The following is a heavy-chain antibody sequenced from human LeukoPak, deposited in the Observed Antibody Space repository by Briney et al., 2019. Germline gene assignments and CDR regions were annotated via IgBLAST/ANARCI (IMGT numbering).Heavy chain of an antibody. Sequence: ASVKVYCKASGYTFTGYYMHWVRQAPGQGLEWMGWINPNSGGTNYAQKFQGRVTMTRDTSISTAYMELSRLRSDDTAVYYCARDNKQYYYYGMDVWGQGTTVTVSS. D-gene: IGHD6-13*01. J-gene: IGHJ6*02. CDR2: INPNSGGT. CDR3: ARDNKQYYYYGMDV. V-gene: IGHV1-2*02. CDR1: GYTFTGYY.